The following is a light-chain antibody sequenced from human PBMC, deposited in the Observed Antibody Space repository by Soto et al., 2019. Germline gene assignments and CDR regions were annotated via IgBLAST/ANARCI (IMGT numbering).Light chain of an antibody. CDR1: GSNIGTNT. CDR3: TAWDGSLDGRV. Sequence: QSVLTQPPSASVTPGQRVTISCSGSGSNIGTNTVNWYQQLPGTAPKLLIYRTDQRPAGIPDRFSGSKSGTSASLDISGLQSDDEADYYCTAWDGSLDGRVFGGGTKLTVL. CDR2: RTD. V-gene: IGLV1-44*01. J-gene: IGLJ3*02.